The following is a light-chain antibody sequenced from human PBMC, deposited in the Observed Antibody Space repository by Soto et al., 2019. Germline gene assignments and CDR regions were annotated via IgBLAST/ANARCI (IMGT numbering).Light chain of an antibody. CDR3: QQYNGSHRT. V-gene: IGKV4-1*01. CDR1: QSVLYSSNNKNY. CDR2: WAS. Sequence: DIVMTQSPDSLAVSLGERATINCKSSQSVLYSSNNKNYLAWYQQKAGQPPKLLIYWASTRESGVPDRFSGSGSGTDFTLTISSLQAEDVAVYYCQQYNGSHRTFGQGTKVEIK. J-gene: IGKJ1*01.